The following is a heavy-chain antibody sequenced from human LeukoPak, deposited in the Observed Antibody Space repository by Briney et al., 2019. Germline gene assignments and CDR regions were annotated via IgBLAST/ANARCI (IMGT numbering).Heavy chain of an antibody. CDR3: ARDTFQPGLIDS. V-gene: IGHV3-21*05. Sequence: GGSLRLSCAASGFTFSRYAMNWVRQAPGKGLEWVSYINTDSSDIHYADSVKGRFTSSRDNARITLYLQLSSLRAEDSGVYYCARDTFQPGLIDSWGQGTLVTVSS. D-gene: IGHD2-2*01. J-gene: IGHJ4*02. CDR1: GFTFSRYA. CDR2: INTDSSDI.